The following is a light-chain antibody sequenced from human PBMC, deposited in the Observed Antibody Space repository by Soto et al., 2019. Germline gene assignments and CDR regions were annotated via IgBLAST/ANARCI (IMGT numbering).Light chain of an antibody. CDR2: RAS. CDR1: QIINTW. J-gene: IGKJ3*01. Sequence: GERVTITCRASQIINTWLAWYQQKPGKAPKLLIYRASNLVNGVPSRFSGSGSGTEFTLTISSLQPDDFSIYYCQQYETYSGTFGPGTKVDL. CDR3: QQYETYSGT. V-gene: IGKV1-5*03.